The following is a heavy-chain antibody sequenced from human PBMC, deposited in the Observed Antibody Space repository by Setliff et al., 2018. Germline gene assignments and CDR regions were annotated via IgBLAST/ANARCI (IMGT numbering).Heavy chain of an antibody. V-gene: IGHV4-59*08. CDR1: GGSISSHY. CDR3: ATRVGTTVTSGGDAFDI. CDR2: INHSGST. Sequence: SETLSLTCTVSGGSISSHYWSWIRQPPGKGLEWIGEINHSGSTNYNPSLKSRGTISVDTSKNQLSLKLSSVTAADTAVYYCATRVGTTVTSGGDAFDIWGQGTMVTVSS. J-gene: IGHJ3*02. D-gene: IGHD4-17*01.